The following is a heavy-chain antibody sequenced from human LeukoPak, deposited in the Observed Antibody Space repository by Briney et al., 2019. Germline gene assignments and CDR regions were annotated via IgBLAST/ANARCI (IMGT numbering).Heavy chain of an antibody. J-gene: IGHJ4*02. Sequence: SETLSLTCTVSGGSISSSSYYWGWIRQPPGKGLEWIGSIYYSGSTYYNPSLKSRVTISVDTSKNQFSLKLSSVTAADTAVYYCARGDIVATLGYWGQGTLVTVSS. V-gene: IGHV4-39*07. D-gene: IGHD5-12*01. CDR1: GGSISSSSYY. CDR2: IYYSGST. CDR3: ARGDIVATLGY.